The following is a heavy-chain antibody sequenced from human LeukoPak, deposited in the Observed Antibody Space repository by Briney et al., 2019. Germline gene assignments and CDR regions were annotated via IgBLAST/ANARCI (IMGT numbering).Heavy chain of an antibody. V-gene: IGHV3-23*01. CDR3: AKDLSDIVVVPAAYDAFDI. J-gene: IGHJ3*02. Sequence: GGSLRLSCAASGFTFSSYAMSWVRQAPGKGLEWVSAISGSGDSTYYTDSVKGRFTISRDNSKITLYLQMNSLRAEDTAVYHCAKDLSDIVVVPAAYDAFDIWGQGTMVTVSS. CDR1: GFTFSSYA. D-gene: IGHD2-2*01. CDR2: ISGSGDST.